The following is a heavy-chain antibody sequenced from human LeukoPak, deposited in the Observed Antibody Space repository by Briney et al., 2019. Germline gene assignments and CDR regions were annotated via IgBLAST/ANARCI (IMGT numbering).Heavy chain of an antibody. CDR2: IIPIFGTA. CDR3: AFYEYYYYGMDV. Sequence: SVKVSCKASGGTFSSYAISWVRQAPGQGLEWMGGIIPIFGTANYAQKFQGRVTITADESTSTAYMELSSLRSEDTAVYYCAFYEYYYYGMDVWGQGTTVTVSS. V-gene: IGHV1-69*13. CDR1: GGTFSSYA. J-gene: IGHJ6*02. D-gene: IGHD3-3*01.